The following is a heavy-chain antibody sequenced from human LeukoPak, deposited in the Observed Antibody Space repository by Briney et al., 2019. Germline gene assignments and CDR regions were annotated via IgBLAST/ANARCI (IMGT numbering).Heavy chain of an antibody. CDR3: ARRFKARYSYGPYYFDY. Sequence: SETLSLTCAVYGGSFSGYYWSWIRQPPGKGLEWVGEINHSGSTNYNPSLKSRVTISVDTSKNQFSLKLSSVTAADTAVYYCARRFKARYSYGPYYFDYWGQGTLVTVSS. CDR1: GGSFSGYY. D-gene: IGHD5-18*01. J-gene: IGHJ4*02. CDR2: INHSGST. V-gene: IGHV4-34*01.